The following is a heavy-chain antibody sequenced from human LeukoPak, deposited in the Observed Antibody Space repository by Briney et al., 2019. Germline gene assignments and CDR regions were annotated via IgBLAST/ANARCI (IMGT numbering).Heavy chain of an antibody. CDR3: AKASRRHCGTTICYTLDY. Sequence: GGSLRLSCAASGFTFSSYDMSWVRQAPGKGLERVSTISGSGGTTNFADSVKGRFTISRENSKNTLYLQMNSLRAADTAKYYCAKASRRHCGTTICYTLDYWGQGTLVTVSS. J-gene: IGHJ4*02. D-gene: IGHD2-2*02. V-gene: IGHV3-23*01. CDR1: GFTFSSYD. CDR2: ISGSGGTT.